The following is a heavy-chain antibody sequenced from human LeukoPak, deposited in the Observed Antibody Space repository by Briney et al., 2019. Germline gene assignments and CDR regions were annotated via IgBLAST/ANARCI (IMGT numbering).Heavy chain of an antibody. V-gene: IGHV1-18*01. CDR3: ARRNRRYSSSWYVDY. CDR1: GYTFTSYG. J-gene: IGHJ4*02. CDR2: ISAYNGNT. D-gene: IGHD6-13*01. Sequence: ASVKVSCKASGYTFTSYGISWVRQAPGQGLEWMGWISAYNGNTNYAQKLQGRVTMTTDTSTSTAYMELRSLRSDDTAVYYCARRNRRYSSSWYVDYWGQGTLVTVSS.